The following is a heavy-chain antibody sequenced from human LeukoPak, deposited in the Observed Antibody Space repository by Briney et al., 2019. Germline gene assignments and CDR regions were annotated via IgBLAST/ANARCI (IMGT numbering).Heavy chain of an antibody. Sequence: GGSLRLSCAASGFTFSSYAMHWVRQAPGKGLEWVAVISYDGSNKYYADSVKGRFTISRDNSKNTLYLQMNSLRAGDTAVYYCAKVVIDWGQGTLVTVSS. D-gene: IGHD2-21*01. CDR2: ISYDGSNK. CDR3: AKVVID. CDR1: GFTFSSYA. V-gene: IGHV3-30-3*02. J-gene: IGHJ4*02.